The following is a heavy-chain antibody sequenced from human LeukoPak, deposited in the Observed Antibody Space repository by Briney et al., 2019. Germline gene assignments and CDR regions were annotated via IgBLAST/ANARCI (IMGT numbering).Heavy chain of an antibody. J-gene: IGHJ4*02. V-gene: IGHV1-24*01. CDR2: FDPEDGET. CDR3: ATAGAAARPVDY. D-gene: IGHD6-6*01. Sequence: ASVKVSCKFSGYTLTELSMRWVRQAPGKGLEWMGGFDPEDGETIYAQKFQGRVTMTEDTSTDTAYMELSSLRSEDTAVYYCATAGAAARPVDYWGQGTLVTVSS. CDR1: GYTLTELS.